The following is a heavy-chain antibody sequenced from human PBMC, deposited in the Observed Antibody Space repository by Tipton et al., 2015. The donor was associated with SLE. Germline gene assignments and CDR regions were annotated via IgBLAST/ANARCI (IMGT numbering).Heavy chain of an antibody. CDR2: ISYSGSP. CDR3: ARGPVTGYFAS. V-gene: IGHV4-39*07. CDR1: GGSIISSSYS. J-gene: IGHJ4*02. D-gene: IGHD2-21*02. Sequence: TLSLTCSVSGGSIISSSYSWGWIRQSPGKGLEWIGTISYSGSPYYNPSLKSRVTISVDTSKNQFSLKLSSVTAADTAVYYCARGPVTGYFASWGPGTLVTVSS.